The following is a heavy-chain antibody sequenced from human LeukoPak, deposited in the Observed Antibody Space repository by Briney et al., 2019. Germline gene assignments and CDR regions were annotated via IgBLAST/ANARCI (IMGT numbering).Heavy chain of an antibody. Sequence: TSETLSLTCAVSGASINSHNWWNWVRQSPGQGLEWIGEVHHSGSTNYNPSLASRVTISVDETRNHFSLKLNPVTAADTAVYYCAREYNFWNDFIGNRGPYYYGLDVWGQGTTVTVSS. CDR1: GASINSHNW. CDR2: VHHSGST. CDR3: AREYNFWNDFIGNRGPYYYGLDV. V-gene: IGHV4-4*02. J-gene: IGHJ6*02. D-gene: IGHD3/OR15-3a*01.